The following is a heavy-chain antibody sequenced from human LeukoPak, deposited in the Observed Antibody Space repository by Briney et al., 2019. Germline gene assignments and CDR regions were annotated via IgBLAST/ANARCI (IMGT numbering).Heavy chain of an antibody. J-gene: IGHJ3*02. Sequence: ASVKVSCKASGYTFTGYYMHWVRQAPGRGLEWMGWINPNSGGTNYAQKFQGRVTMTRDTSISTAYMELSRLRSDDTAVYYCARRITNTLGAFDIWGQGTMVTVSS. CDR3: ARRITNTLGAFDI. V-gene: IGHV1-2*02. D-gene: IGHD2-15*01. CDR1: GYTFTGYY. CDR2: INPNSGGT.